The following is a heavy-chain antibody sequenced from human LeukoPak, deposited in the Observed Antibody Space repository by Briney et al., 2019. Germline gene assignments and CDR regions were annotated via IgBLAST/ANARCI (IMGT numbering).Heavy chain of an antibody. CDR2: IYIGDYDT. D-gene: IGHD4-23*01. V-gene: IGHV5-51*01. J-gene: IGHJ4*02. Sequence: GESLQISCKGSGYRFSSYWIAWVRQMPGKGLEWMGIIYIGDYDTRYSPSFQGQVTISADKSISTAYLQWSSLKASDTAMYYCARRPTVVTPFDYWGQGTLVTVSS. CDR3: ARRPTVVTPFDY. CDR1: GYRFSSYW.